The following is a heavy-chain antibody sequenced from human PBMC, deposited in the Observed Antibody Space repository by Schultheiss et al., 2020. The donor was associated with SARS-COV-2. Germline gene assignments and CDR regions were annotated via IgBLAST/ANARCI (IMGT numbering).Heavy chain of an antibody. Sequence: SETLSLTCTVSGGSISSGGYYWSWIRQHPGKGLEWIGYIYYSGSTYYNPSLKSRVTISVDTSKNQFSLKLSSVTAADTAVYYCARDRYYDFWSGYYSDYYYGMDVWGQGTTVTVFS. D-gene: IGHD3-3*01. J-gene: IGHJ6*02. CDR1: GGSISSGGYY. V-gene: IGHV4-31*03. CDR2: IYYSGST. CDR3: ARDRYYDFWSGYYSDYYYGMDV.